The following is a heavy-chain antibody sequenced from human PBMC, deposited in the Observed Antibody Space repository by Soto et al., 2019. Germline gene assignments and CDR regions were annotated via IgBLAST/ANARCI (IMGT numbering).Heavy chain of an antibody. V-gene: IGHV1-69*02. CDR1: GGTFSSYT. Sequence: SVKVSCKASGGTFSSYTISWVRQAPGQGLEWMGRIIPILGIANYAQKFQGRVTITADNSTSTAYMELSSLRSEDTAVYYCASQYYDILTGYYYWFDPWGQGTLVTVS. D-gene: IGHD3-9*01. J-gene: IGHJ5*02. CDR3: ASQYYDILTGYYYWFDP. CDR2: IIPILGIA.